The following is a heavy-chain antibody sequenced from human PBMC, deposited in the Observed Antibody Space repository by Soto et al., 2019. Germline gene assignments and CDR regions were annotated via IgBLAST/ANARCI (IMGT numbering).Heavy chain of an antibody. J-gene: IGHJ4*02. CDR3: TRDFQGY. Sequence: GGSLRLSCVVSEFSFSSFWMSWVRQAPGKGLEWVANIKEDGSESHYVDSVKGRFTISRDNAKNSLFLQMNSLRAEDTAVYYCTRDFQGYWGQGTLVTVSS. CDR2: IKEDGSES. CDR1: EFSFSSFW. V-gene: IGHV3-7*01.